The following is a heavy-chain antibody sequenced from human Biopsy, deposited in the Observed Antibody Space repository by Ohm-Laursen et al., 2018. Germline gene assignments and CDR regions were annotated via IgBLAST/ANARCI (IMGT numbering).Heavy chain of an antibody. V-gene: IGHV3-23*01. CDR1: GFTFSKYA. CDR2: ISGSGGAT. D-gene: IGHD3-16*01. CDR3: AKDSLVEATRLGY. J-gene: IGHJ4*02. Sequence: SLRLSCAASGFTFSKYAMSWVRQAPGKGLEWVSSISGSGGATFYADSVKGRFTISRDNSKNTLYFQMNSLSAEDTAVYYCAKDSLVEATRLGYWGQGTLVTVSS.